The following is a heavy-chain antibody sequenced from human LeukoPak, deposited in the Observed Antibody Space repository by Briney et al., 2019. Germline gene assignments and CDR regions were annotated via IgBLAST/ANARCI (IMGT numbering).Heavy chain of an antibody. D-gene: IGHD7-27*01. CDR1: GFTFSAYT. Sequence: PGGSLRLSCAASGFTFSAYTMNWVRQAPGKGLEWVSSIRGSGSDIDYADSVKGRFTISRDNAQNSLYLQMSSLRVEDTAVYYSARDRITWGEPFDKRGQGTLVTVSS. CDR2: IRGSGSDI. V-gene: IGHV3-21*01. CDR3: ARDRITWGEPFDK. J-gene: IGHJ4*02.